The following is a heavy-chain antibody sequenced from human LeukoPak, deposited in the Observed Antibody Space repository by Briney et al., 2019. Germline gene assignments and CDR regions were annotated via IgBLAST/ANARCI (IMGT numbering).Heavy chain of an antibody. CDR1: GFTFSSYS. CDR2: ISGSGGST. D-gene: IGHD6-13*01. V-gene: IGHV3-23*01. Sequence: PGGSLRLSCATSGFTFSSYSMSWVRQAPGKGLEWVSAISGSGGSTYYADSVKGRFTISRDNSKNTLYLQMNSLRAEDTAVYYCAKDPEQPFDYWGQGTLVTVSS. J-gene: IGHJ4*02. CDR3: AKDPEQPFDY.